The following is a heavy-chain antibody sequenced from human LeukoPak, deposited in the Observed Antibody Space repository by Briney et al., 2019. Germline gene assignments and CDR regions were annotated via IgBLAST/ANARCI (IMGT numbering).Heavy chain of an antibody. CDR1: GGSISSYY. Sequence: SSETLSLTCTVSGGSISSYYWSWIRQPAGKGLEWIGRIYTSGSTNYNPSLKSRVTMSVDTSKNQFSLKLSSVTAADTAVYYCARDLVAAAGTIDRFDPWGQGTLVTVSS. V-gene: IGHV4-4*07. J-gene: IGHJ5*02. CDR3: ARDLVAAAGTIDRFDP. CDR2: IYTSGST. D-gene: IGHD6-13*01.